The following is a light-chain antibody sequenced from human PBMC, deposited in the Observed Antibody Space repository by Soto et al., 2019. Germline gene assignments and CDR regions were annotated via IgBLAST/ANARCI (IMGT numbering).Light chain of an antibody. CDR2: RSD. Sequence: QSVLTQPPSASGTPGQRVTISCSGSDSNIGRNVVYWYQQLPGTAPKLLVYRSDQRPSGVPDRFSGSKSDTSASLAISGLRPEDEADYYGAAWDDSLSGHYVFGTGTKVTVL. CDR3: AAWDDSLSGHYV. CDR1: DSNIGRNV. J-gene: IGLJ1*01. V-gene: IGLV1-47*01.